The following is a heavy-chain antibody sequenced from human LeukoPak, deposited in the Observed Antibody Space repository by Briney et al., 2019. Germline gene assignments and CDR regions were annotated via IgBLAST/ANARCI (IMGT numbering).Heavy chain of an antibody. CDR3: ATLLYGSGSYPTRDDAFDI. D-gene: IGHD3-10*01. J-gene: IGHJ3*02. Sequence: SETLSLTCTVSGYSISSGYYWGWIRQPPGKGLEWIGSIYHSGSTYYNPSLKSRVTISVDTSKNQFSLKLCSVTAADTAVYYCATLLYGSGSYPTRDDAFDIWGQGTMVTVSS. CDR1: GYSISSGYY. V-gene: IGHV4-38-2*02. CDR2: IYHSGST.